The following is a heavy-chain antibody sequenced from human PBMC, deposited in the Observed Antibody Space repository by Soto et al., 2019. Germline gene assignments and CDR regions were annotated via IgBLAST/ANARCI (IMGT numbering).Heavy chain of an antibody. CDR3: ATTGGSYYYYYMDV. CDR2: ISSSTSTM. J-gene: IGHJ6*03. D-gene: IGHD1-26*01. V-gene: IGHV3-48*01. Sequence: GGSLRLSCAASGFIFSNYGMNWVRQAPGKGLEWVSYISSSTSTMYYADTVKGRFTISRDNAKNSLYLQMNTLRAEDTAVYYCATTGGSYYYYYMDVWGKGTTVSV. CDR1: GFIFSNYG.